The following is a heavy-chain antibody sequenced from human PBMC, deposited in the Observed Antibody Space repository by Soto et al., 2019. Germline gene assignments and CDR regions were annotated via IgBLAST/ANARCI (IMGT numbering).Heavy chain of an antibody. D-gene: IGHD3-16*01. V-gene: IGHV1-3*01. CDR2: INAGNGNT. J-gene: IGHJ6*04. Sequence: ASVEVCWKASGYTFTSYARRWVRQAPGQRLEWMGWINAGNGNTNYAQKFQGRVTITGDTSTRIANLTLRSLKSDDTAVYYCARGGYYDNNWVKLRHSGLDFWGKGTSVPVSP. CDR3: ARGGYYDNNWVKLRHSGLDF. CDR1: GYTFTSYA.